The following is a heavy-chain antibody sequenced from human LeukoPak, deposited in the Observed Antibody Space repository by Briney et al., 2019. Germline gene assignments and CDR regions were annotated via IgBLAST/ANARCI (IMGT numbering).Heavy chain of an antibody. D-gene: IGHD1-26*01. V-gene: IGHV4-39*07. CDR1: GGSISSSSYY. Sequence: SETLSLTCTVSGGSISSSSYYWGWIRQLPGKGLEWIGSIYYSGSTYYNPSLKSRVTISVDTSKNQFSLKLSSVTAADTAVYYCARAVPSPGSYWRGTTEYNFDYWGQGTLVTVSS. CDR2: IYYSGST. CDR3: ARAVPSPGSYWRGTTEYNFDY. J-gene: IGHJ4*02.